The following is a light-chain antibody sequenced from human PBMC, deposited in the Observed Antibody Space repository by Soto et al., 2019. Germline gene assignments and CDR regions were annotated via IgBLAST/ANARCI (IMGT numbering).Light chain of an antibody. Sequence: QSALTQPASVSGSPGQSITISCTGTSSDVGGYNYVSWYQQHPGKAPKLMIYEVSNRPSGVSNRFPGSKSGNTASLTISGLQAEDEGDYYWSSYRSINTGVFGGGTKLTVL. J-gene: IGLJ2*01. CDR3: SSYRSINTGV. CDR1: SSDVGGYNY. CDR2: EVS. V-gene: IGLV2-14*01.